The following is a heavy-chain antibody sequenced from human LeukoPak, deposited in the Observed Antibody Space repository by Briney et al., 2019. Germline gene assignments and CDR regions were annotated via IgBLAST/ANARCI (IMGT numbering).Heavy chain of an antibody. J-gene: IGHJ6*02. CDR3: ATLSGDSDYYYGMDV. CDR2: IYSGGST. Sequence: PGGSLRLSCAASGFTVSSKYMTWVRQAPGKGLEWVSVIYSGGSTYYADSVKGRFTISRDNAKNSLYLQMNSLRAEDTAVYYCATLSGDSDYYYGMDVWGQGTTVTVSS. CDR1: GFTVSSKY. V-gene: IGHV3-66*01. D-gene: IGHD3-10*01.